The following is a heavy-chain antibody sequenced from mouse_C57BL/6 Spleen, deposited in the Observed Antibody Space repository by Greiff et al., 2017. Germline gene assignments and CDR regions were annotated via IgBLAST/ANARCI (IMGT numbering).Heavy chain of an antibody. Sequence: ESGAELVKPGASVKISCKASGYAFSSYWMHWVKQRPGKGLEWIGQIYPGDGDTNYNGKFKGKATLTADKSSSTAYMQLSSLTSEDSAVXFCARSDSSGYETAYWGQGTLVTVSA. CDR3: ARSDSSGYETAY. V-gene: IGHV1-80*01. CDR1: GYAFSSYW. D-gene: IGHD3-2*02. J-gene: IGHJ3*01. CDR2: IYPGDGDT.